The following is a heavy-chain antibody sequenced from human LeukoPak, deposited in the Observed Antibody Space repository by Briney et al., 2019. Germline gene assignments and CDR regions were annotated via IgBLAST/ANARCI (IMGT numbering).Heavy chain of an antibody. V-gene: IGHV4-31*03. D-gene: IGHD5-18*01. CDR1: GVSIKSGGYY. CDR3: ARGFKRRVDTWGDTFDI. CDR2: IYYSGST. Sequence: SETLSLTCTISGVSIKSGGYYWSWFRQHPGKGLEWVGYIYYSGSTFYHPSLKSRLTISVGTSKNQFSLKLTSVTAADTALYYCARGFKRRVDTWGDTFDIWGHGTMAIVSS. J-gene: IGHJ3*02.